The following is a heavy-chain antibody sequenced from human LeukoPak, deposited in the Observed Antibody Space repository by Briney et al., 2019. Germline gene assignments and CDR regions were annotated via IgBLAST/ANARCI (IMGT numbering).Heavy chain of an antibody. CDR2: ISGSGSST. Sequence: GGSLRLSCAASGFTFRDYAMTWVRQAPGKGLEWVSSISGSGSSTDSADSVEGRFTISRDNSKNTLYLQMNSLRVDDTAVYYCAKDLRVVLSAFDVWGQGTMVTVSS. J-gene: IGHJ3*01. CDR1: GFTFRDYA. CDR3: AKDLRVVLSAFDV. D-gene: IGHD2-15*01. V-gene: IGHV3-23*01.